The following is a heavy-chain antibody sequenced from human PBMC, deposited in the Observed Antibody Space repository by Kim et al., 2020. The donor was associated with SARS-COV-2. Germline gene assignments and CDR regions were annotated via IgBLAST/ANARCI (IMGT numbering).Heavy chain of an antibody. CDR1: GFTVSSNY. V-gene: IGHV3-53*04. Sequence: GGSLRLSCAASGFTVSSNYMSWVRQAPGKGLEWVSVIYSGGSTYYADSVKGRFTISRHNSKNTLYLQMNSLRAEDTAVYYCARDVEMATMSDYYYYGMDVWGQGTTVTVSS. CDR3: ARDVEMATMSDYYYYGMDV. D-gene: IGHD5-12*01. CDR2: IYSGGST. J-gene: IGHJ6*02.